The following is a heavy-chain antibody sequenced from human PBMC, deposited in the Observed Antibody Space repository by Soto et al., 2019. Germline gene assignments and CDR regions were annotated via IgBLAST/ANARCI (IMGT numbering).Heavy chain of an antibody. Sequence: SVSGGSVRSGSYYWSWNRKTPGKGLEWIGYIYYSGSTNYNPSLKSRVTISVDTSKNQFSLKLSSVTAADTAVYYCARLRIAARPFYYYGMDVWGQGTTVTVSS. CDR1: GGSVRSGSYY. CDR2: IYYSGST. J-gene: IGHJ6*02. CDR3: ARLRIAARPFYYYGMDV. V-gene: IGHV4-61*01. D-gene: IGHD6-6*01.